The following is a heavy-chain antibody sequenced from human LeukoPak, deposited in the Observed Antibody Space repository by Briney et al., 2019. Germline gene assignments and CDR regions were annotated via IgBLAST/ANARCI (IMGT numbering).Heavy chain of an antibody. D-gene: IGHD3-10*01. CDR1: GFSLRTRGVG. CDR2: IYWDDDK. J-gene: IGHJ4*02. CDR3: AHRRSGYYYGSGSFFDY. V-gene: IGHV2-5*02. Sequence: KESGPTLVNPTQTITLTCTFSGFSLRTRGVGVGWIRQPPGKALEWLTLIYWDDDKRYSPSLKSRLTITKDTSKNQVVLTMTNMDPVDTATYYCAHRRSGYYYGSGSFFDYWGQGTLVTVSS.